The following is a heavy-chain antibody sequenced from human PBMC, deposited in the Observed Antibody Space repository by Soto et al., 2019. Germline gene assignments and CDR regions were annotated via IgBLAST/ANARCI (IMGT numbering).Heavy chain of an antibody. CDR1: GGSISSSSDY. CDR2: IYYSGST. D-gene: IGHD3-16*02. Sequence: PSQTLCVTCTVSGGSISSSSDYWGWIRQPPGKGLEWIGSIYYSGSTYYNPSLKSRVTISVDTSKNQFSLKLSSVTAADTAVYYCARHEEEFGGVINIWGQGTLVTVSS. V-gene: IGHV4-39*01. CDR3: ARHEEEFGGVINI. J-gene: IGHJ4*02.